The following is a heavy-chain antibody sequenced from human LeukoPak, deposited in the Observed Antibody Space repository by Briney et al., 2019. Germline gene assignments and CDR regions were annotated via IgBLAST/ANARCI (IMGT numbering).Heavy chain of an antibody. V-gene: IGHV4-39*07. CDR1: GGSISSSSYY. CDR3: AREERDCSGGSCYSMYFDY. D-gene: IGHD2-15*01. Sequence: SETLSLTCTVSGGSISSSSYYWGWIRQPPGKGLEWIGSIYYSGSTYCNPSLKSRVTISVDTSKNQFSLKLSSVTAADTAVYYCAREERDCSGGSCYSMYFDYWGQGTLVTVSS. CDR2: IYYSGST. J-gene: IGHJ4*02.